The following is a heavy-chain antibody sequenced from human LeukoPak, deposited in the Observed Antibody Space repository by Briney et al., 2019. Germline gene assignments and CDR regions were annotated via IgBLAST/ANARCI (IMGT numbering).Heavy chain of an antibody. J-gene: IGHJ6*02. V-gene: IGHV5-51*01. CDR2: IYPGDSDT. CDR1: GYSFTSYW. Sequence: GESLKISCKGSGYSFTSYWIGWVRQMPGKGLEWMGIIYPGDSDTRYSPSFQGQVTISADKSISTAYLQWSSLKASDTAMYYCAGNYGSGSSVGRYYYYYGMDVWGQGTTVTVSS. D-gene: IGHD3-10*01. CDR3: AGNYGSGSSVGRYYYYYGMDV.